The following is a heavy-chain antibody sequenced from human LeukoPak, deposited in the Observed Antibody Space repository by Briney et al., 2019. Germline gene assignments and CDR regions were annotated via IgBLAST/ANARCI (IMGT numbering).Heavy chain of an antibody. CDR3: ARHRPGHYAY. CDR1: GGSINSYY. J-gene: IGHJ4*02. CDR2: IYYSGST. Sequence: SETLSLTCTVSGGSINSYYWSWIGQPPGKRLEWIGYIYYSGSTNYNPSLKSRVTISVDTSKKQFSLKLSSVTAADTAVYYCARHRPGHYAYWGKGTLVTVSS. V-gene: IGHV4-59*08.